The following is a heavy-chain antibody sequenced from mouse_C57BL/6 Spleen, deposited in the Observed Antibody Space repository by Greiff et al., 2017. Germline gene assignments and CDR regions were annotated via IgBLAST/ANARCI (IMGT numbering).Heavy chain of an antibody. CDR3: ASLDMYYAMDY. Sequence: VMLVESGAELMKPGASVKLSCKATGYTFTGYWIEWVKQRPGHGLEWIGEILPGSGSTNYNEKFKGKATFTADTSSNTAYMQLSILTTEDSAIYVCASLDMYYAMDYWGQGTSVTVSS. CDR2: ILPGSGST. CDR1: GYTFTGYW. J-gene: IGHJ4*01. V-gene: IGHV1-9*01.